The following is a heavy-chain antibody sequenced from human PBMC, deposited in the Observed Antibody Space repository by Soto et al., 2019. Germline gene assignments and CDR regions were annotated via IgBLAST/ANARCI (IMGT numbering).Heavy chain of an antibody. V-gene: IGHV1-8*01. CDR2: MNPNSGNT. Sequence: ASVKVSCKASGYTFTSYDINWVRQATGQGLEWMGWMNPNSGNTGYAQKFQGRVTMTRNTSISTAYMELSSLRSEDTAVYYCARGGMEDTIFGVVIYYYMDVWGKGTTVTVSS. D-gene: IGHD3-3*01. CDR1: GYTFTSYD. J-gene: IGHJ6*03. CDR3: ARGGMEDTIFGVVIYYYMDV.